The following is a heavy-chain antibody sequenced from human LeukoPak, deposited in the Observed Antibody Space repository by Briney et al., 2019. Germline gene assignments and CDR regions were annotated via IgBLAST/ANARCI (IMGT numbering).Heavy chain of an antibody. CDR2: SSGSGGST. D-gene: IGHD6-19*01. V-gene: IGHV3-23*01. CDR3: AKDLWYSSGWYRGLGFDY. CDR1: GFTFSSYA. J-gene: IGHJ4*02. Sequence: GGSLRLSCAASGFTFSSYAMSWVRQAPGKGLEWVSASSGSGGSTYYADSVKGRFTISRDNSKNTLYLQMNSLRAEDTAVYYCAKDLWYSSGWYRGLGFDYWGQGTLVTVSS.